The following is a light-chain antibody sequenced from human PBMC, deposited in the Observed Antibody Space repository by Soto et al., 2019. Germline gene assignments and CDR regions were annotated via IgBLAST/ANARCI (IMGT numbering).Light chain of an antibody. J-gene: IGLJ2*01. V-gene: IGLV2-8*01. CDR2: EVS. CDR3: SSYAGSNNLV. CDR1: SSDVGGYNY. Sequence: QSVLTQPPSASESPGQSVTISCTGTSSDVGGYNYVSWYQQYPGKAPKVMIYEVSKRPSGVPDRFSGSKSGNTASLTVSGLQAEDEADYYCSSYAGSNNLVFGGGTQLTVL.